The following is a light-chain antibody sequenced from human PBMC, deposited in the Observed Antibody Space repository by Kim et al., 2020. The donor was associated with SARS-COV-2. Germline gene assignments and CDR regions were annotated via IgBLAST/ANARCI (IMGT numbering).Light chain of an antibody. Sequence: SPGDRATLSSRASQSVSSIYLAWYQQKSGRAPRLLIYGASNRVTGTPDRFSGSGSGTDFTLTISRLEPEDFAVYYCQQYSRSPLTFGGGTKVDIK. V-gene: IGKV3-20*01. CDR3: QQYSRSPLT. CDR1: QSVSSIY. CDR2: GAS. J-gene: IGKJ4*01.